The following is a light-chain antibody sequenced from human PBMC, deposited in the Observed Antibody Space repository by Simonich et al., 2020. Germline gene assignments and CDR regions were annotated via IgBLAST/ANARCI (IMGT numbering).Light chain of an antibody. CDR3: QQRSNWPT. CDR2: DAS. V-gene: IGKV3-11*01. CDR1: QSVSSY. J-gene: IGKJ3*01. Sequence: EIVMTQSPATLSVSPGERAPLSCRASQSVSSYLAWYQQKPGQAPRLLIYDASNRATGIPARFSGSGSGTDFTLTISSLEPEDFAVYYCQQRSNWPTFGPGTKVDIK.